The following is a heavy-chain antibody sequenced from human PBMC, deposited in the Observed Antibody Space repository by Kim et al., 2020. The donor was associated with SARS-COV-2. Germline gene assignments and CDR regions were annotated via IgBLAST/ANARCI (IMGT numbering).Heavy chain of an antibody. CDR2: IYYSGST. V-gene: IGHV4-39*01. D-gene: IGHD5-18*01. Sequence: SETLSLTCTVSGGSISSSSYYWGWIRQPPGKGLEWIGSIYYSGSTYYNPSLKSRVTISVDTSKNQFSLKLSSVTAADTAVYYCASTDTAMVTGWGMDVWGQGTTVTVSS. CDR1: GGSISSSSYY. CDR3: ASTDTAMVTGWGMDV. J-gene: IGHJ6*02.